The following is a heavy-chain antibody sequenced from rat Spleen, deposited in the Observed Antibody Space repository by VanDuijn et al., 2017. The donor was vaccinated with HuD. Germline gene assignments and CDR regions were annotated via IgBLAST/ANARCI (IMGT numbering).Heavy chain of an antibody. V-gene: IGHV4-2*01. CDR1: GFNFNDYW. Sequence: EVKLVESGGGLVQPGRSLKLSCAASGFNFNDYWMGWVRQAPGKGLEWIGEINKDSSKIKYVPSLKDKFTISRDNAQNTLYLQMSKRGSEDTAIYYCVRERLGVEGWGQGVMVTVSS. J-gene: IGHJ2*01. D-gene: IGHD4-3*01. CDR2: INKDSSKI. CDR3: VRERLGVEG.